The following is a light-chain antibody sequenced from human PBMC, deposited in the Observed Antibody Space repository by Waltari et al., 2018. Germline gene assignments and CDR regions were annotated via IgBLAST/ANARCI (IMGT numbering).Light chain of an antibody. CDR3: SSYAGSTTLVI. V-gene: IGLV2-23*02. CDR2: EVT. Sequence: QSALTQPASVSGSPGQSITISCTGTSNDVGSYNLVSWYQQYPGKAPTLMIYEVTTRPPGVSSRFSGSKSGNTASLTISGLQAEDEADYYCSSYAGSTTLVIFGGGTKLTV. J-gene: IGLJ2*01. CDR1: SNDVGSYNL.